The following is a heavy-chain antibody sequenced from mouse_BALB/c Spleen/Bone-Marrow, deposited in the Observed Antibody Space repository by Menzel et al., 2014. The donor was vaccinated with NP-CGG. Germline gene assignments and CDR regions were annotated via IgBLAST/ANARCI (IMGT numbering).Heavy chain of an antibody. V-gene: IGHV1-31*01. CDR2: INPYNGAT. J-gene: IGHJ3*01. CDR1: GYSFTGYY. D-gene: IGHD2-4*01. Sequence: EVQLVESGPELVKPGASVKISCKASGYSFTGYYMHWVKQSHVKSLEWIGRINPYNGATSYNQNFKDKASLTVDKSSSTAYMELHSLTSEDSAVYYCARCRDYDGSWFAYWGQGALVTVSA. CDR3: ARCRDYDGSWFAY.